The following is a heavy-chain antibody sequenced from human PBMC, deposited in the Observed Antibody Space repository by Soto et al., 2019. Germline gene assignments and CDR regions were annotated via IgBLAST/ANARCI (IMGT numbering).Heavy chain of an antibody. V-gene: IGHV3-21*01. Sequence: EVQLVESGGGLVKPGGSLRLSCAASGFTFSSYSMNWVRQAPGKGLEWVSSISSSSSYIYYADSVKGRFTISRDNAKNSLYLQMNSLRAEDTAVYYCARGGSRKRFPMRAFDIWGQGTMVTVSS. CDR1: GFTFSSYS. CDR2: ISSSSSYI. J-gene: IGHJ3*02. CDR3: ARGGSRKRFPMRAFDI. D-gene: IGHD3-10*01.